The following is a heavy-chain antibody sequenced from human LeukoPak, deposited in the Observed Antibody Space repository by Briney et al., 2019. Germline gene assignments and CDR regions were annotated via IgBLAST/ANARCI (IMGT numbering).Heavy chain of an antibody. V-gene: IGHV4-34*01. CDR2: IYYSGST. Sequence: SETLSLTCAGYGGSFSGYYWGWIRQPPGKGLEGLGSIYYSGSTYYNPSLKSRVTISVDTSKNQFSLKLSSVTAADTAVYYCARALNDFWSGTSAFDYWGQGTLVTVSS. D-gene: IGHD3-3*01. CDR1: GGSFSGYY. J-gene: IGHJ4*02. CDR3: ARALNDFWSGTSAFDY.